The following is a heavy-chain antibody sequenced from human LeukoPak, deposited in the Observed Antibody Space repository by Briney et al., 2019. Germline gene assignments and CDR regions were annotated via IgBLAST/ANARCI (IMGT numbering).Heavy chain of an antibody. V-gene: IGHV4-34*01. Sequence: SETLSLTCAVYGGSFSGYYWSWIRQPPGKGLEWIGEINHSGSTNYNPSLKSRVTISVDTSKNQFSLKLSSVTAADTAVYYCARHFGPYGEPDYWGQGTLVTVSS. CDR2: INHSGST. J-gene: IGHJ4*02. CDR1: GGSFSGYY. CDR3: ARHFGPYGEPDY. D-gene: IGHD4-17*01.